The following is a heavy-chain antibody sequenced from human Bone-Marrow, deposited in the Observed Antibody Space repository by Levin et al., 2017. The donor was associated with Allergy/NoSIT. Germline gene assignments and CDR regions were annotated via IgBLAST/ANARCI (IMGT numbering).Heavy chain of an antibody. CDR3: SFSWWLVRPFDY. Sequence: GESLKISCAASGFTFSSYAMSWVRQAPGKGLEWVSAISGSGGSTYYADSVKGRFTISRDNSKNTLYLQMNSLRAEDTAVYYCSFSWWLVRPFDYWGQGTLVTVSS. CDR2: ISGSGGST. V-gene: IGHV3-23*01. J-gene: IGHJ4*02. CDR1: GFTFSSYA. D-gene: IGHD6-19*01.